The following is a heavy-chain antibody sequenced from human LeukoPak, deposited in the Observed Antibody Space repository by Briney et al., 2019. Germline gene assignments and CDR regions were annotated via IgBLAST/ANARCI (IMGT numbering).Heavy chain of an antibody. J-gene: IGHJ4*02. V-gene: IGHV3-74*01. CDR3: ARTITVTTFFDY. D-gene: IGHD4-17*01. CDR2: INSGGSST. Sequence: GGSLRLSCAASGFTFSSYAMSWVRQAPGKGLVWVSRINSGGSSTSYADSVKGRFTISRDNAKNTLYLQMNSLRAEDTAVYYCARTITVTTFFDYWGQGTLVTVSS. CDR1: GFTFSSYA.